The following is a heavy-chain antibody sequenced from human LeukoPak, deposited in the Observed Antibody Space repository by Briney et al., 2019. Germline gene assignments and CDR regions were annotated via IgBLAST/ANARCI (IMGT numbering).Heavy chain of an antibody. J-gene: IGHJ4*02. D-gene: IGHD3-22*01. CDR1: GGSFSGYY. Sequence: SETLSLTCAVYGGSFSGYYWSWIRQPPGKGLEWIGEINHSGSTNYNPSLKSRVTISVDTSKNQFSLKLSSVTAADTAVYYCARARRLYYYDSSYYFDYWGQGTLVTVSS. CDR2: INHSGST. CDR3: ARARRLYYYDSSYYFDY. V-gene: IGHV4-34*01.